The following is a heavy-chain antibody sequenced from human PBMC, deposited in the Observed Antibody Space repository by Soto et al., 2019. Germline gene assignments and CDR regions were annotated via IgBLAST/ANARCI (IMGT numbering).Heavy chain of an antibody. D-gene: IGHD3-10*01. Sequence: SETLSLTCAVSGGSVSGAGYSWSWIRQPPGGGLDWIGYIYHSGTTYCNPSLKTRLTMSLDRSNNKFSLTLNSVTAADTALYFCARAQFYSGSGNYNNLMFDAWGKGTQVTVS. V-gene: IGHV4-30-2*01. CDR2: IYHSGTT. CDR3: ARAQFYSGSGNYNNLMFDA. CDR1: GGSVSGAGYS. J-gene: IGHJ5*02.